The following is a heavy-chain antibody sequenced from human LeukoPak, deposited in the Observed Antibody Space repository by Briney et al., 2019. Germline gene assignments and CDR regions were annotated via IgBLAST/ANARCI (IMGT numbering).Heavy chain of an antibody. V-gene: IGHV3-33*01. J-gene: IGHJ4*02. D-gene: IGHD1-1*01. CDR1: EFTFTTYG. CDR3: ARDWKTNSFDY. CDR2: IYYDGSNI. Sequence: GESLKIFCAASEFTFTTYGMHRVRQAPGKGLERVAFIYYDGSNIYYADYVKGRFTISRDISKNTLYLQMDSLRAEDTAIYYCARDWKTNSFDYWGQGTLVTVSS.